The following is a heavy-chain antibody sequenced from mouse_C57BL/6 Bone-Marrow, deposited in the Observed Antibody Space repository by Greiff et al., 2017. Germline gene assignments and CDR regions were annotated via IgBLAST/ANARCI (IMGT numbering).Heavy chain of an antibody. Sequence: EVQLQQSGPELVKPGASVKISCKASGYTFTDYYMNWVKQSHGKSLEWIGDINPNNGGTSYNQKFKGKATLTVDKSSSTAYMELRSLTSEDSAVYYCARHNYGSDAYWGQGTLVTVSA. CDR1: GYTFTDYY. CDR2: INPNNGGT. J-gene: IGHJ3*01. V-gene: IGHV1-26*01. D-gene: IGHD1-1*01. CDR3: ARHNYGSDAY.